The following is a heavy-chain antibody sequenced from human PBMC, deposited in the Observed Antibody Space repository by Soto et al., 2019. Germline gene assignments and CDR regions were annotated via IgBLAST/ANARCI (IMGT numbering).Heavy chain of an antibody. Sequence: SETLSLTCAVYGGSFSGYYWSWIRQPPGKGLEWIGEINHSGSTNYNPSLKSRVTISVDTSKNQFSLKLSSVTAADTAVYYCARVGVAVAGIFDYWGRGTLVTVSS. V-gene: IGHV4-34*01. CDR3: ARVGVAVAGIFDY. J-gene: IGHJ4*02. CDR1: GGSFSGYY. D-gene: IGHD6-19*01. CDR2: INHSGST.